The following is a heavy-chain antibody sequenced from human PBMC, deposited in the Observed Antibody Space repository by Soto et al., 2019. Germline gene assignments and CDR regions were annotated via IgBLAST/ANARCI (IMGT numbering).Heavy chain of an antibody. Sequence: SETLSLTCTVSGGSISSRSSYWGWIRQPPGKGLEWIGSIYYIGNTYYNPSLKSRVAISIDSSKTRFSLKLNSVTTADTAVYYCGAQDYGAQGYYFETWGQGTLVTVSS. CDR3: GAQDYGAQGYYFET. J-gene: IGHJ4*02. CDR2: IYYIGNT. CDR1: GGSISSRSSY. D-gene: IGHD4-17*01. V-gene: IGHV4-39*02.